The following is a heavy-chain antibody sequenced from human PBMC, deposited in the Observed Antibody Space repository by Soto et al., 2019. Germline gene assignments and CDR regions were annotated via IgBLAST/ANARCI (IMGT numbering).Heavy chain of an antibody. CDR1: CYSIHQGCG. Sequence: SLTRTFPCYSIHQGCGWSWIPQTPGSGLEGIGDISHMGTSFYKPSPRSRITISMDKYNNHFYLKLNSLTDTDTAVYYCARASGGHSAWGHWSDAWGQGPLVNVSS. CDR3: ARASGGHSAWGHWSDA. CDR2: ISHMGTS. J-gene: IGHJ5*02. D-gene: IGHD2-21*02. V-gene: IGHV4-38-2*02.